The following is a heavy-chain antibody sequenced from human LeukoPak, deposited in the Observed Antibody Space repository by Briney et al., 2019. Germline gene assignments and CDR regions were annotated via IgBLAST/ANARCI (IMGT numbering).Heavy chain of an antibody. D-gene: IGHD3-10*01. J-gene: IGHJ5*02. CDR3: ARHRLSGSGSSINWFDP. V-gene: IGHV4-39*01. Sequence: PSETLSLTCTVSGGSISSGIYYWGWIRQPPGKGLEWIGSIYYSGSTYYNPSLKSRVTISVDTSKNQFSLKLSSVTAADTAVYHCARHRLSGSGSSINWFDPWGQGTLVTVSS. CDR1: GGSISSGIYY. CDR2: IYYSGST.